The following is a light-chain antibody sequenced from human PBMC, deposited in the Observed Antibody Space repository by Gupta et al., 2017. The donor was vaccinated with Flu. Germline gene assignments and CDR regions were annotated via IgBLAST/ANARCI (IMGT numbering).Light chain of an antibody. CDR1: QNIDIY. Sequence: DIQMTQSPSTLSASVGDTVTIFCRASQNIDIYLNWYQQRPGQAPSLLIFSGSILQSGVPSRFSGADSGTYFTLTINNLQPEDFATYYCQQTYSSPPWTFGQGTRV. CDR3: QQTYSSPPWT. V-gene: IGKV1-39*01. CDR2: SGS. J-gene: IGKJ1*01.